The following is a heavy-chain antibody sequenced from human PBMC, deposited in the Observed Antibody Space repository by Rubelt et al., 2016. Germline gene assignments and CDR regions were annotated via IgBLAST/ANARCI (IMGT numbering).Heavy chain of an antibody. CDR1: GGSISSYY. CDR2: IYYSGST. J-gene: IGHJ4*02. CDR3: ARHTGIAVAGPIDY. D-gene: IGHD6-19*01. Sequence: QVQLQESGPGLVKPSETLSLTRTVSGGSISSYYWSWIRQPPGKGLEWIGYIYYSGSTNYNPSLKSRVTISVDTSKNQFSRKLSSVTAADTAVYYCARHTGIAVAGPIDYWGQGTLVTVSS. V-gene: IGHV4-59*08.